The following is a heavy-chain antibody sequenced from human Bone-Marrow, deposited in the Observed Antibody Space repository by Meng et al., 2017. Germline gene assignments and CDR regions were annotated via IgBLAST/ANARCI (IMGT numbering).Heavy chain of an antibody. J-gene: IGHJ4*02. D-gene: IGHD1-14*01. CDR3: AREASPEYYFDY. CDR2: IYYSGST. Sequence: QGELQGAGPGHVKPSPTLSLTCTVSGGSISRGGYYWGWIRQHPGKGLEWIEYIYYSGSTYYSPSLKSLVTISVDTSKNQFSLKLSSVTAADTAVYYCAREASPEYYFDYWGQGTLVTVSS. CDR1: GGSISRGGYY. V-gene: IGHV4-31*01.